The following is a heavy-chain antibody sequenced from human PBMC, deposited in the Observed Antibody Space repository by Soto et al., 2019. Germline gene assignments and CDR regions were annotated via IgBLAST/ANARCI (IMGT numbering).Heavy chain of an antibody. CDR1: GYTFTSYY. D-gene: IGHD2-2*01. CDR2: INPSGGST. CDR3: ARGSPQLLYYYGMDV. J-gene: IGHJ6*02. V-gene: IGHV1-46*01. Sequence: ASVKVSCKASGYTFTSYYMHWVRQAPGQGLEWMGIINPSGGSTSYAQKFQGRVTMTRDTSTSTVYMELSSLRSEDTAVYYCARGSPQLLYYYGMDVWRRGPTVTVAS.